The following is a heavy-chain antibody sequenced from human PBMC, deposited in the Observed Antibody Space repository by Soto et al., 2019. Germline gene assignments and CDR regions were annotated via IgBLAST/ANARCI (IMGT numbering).Heavy chain of an antibody. CDR2: IYNSGIT. CDR1: GGSISSGDYS. CDR3: ARGVTVFGLVSRFWFDP. J-gene: IGHJ5*02. Sequence: SETLSLTCTVAGGSISSGDYSWSWVRQSPGKGLEWIGHIYNSGITYYNPSLKSRVVISIDTSRNQFSLRLNSLTAADRAVYFCARGVTVFGLVSRFWFDPWGQGTVVTVSS. D-gene: IGHD3-3*01. V-gene: IGHV4-30-4*01.